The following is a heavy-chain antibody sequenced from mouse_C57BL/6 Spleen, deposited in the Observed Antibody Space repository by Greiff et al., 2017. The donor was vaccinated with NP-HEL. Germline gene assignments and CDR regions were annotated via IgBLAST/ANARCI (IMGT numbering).Heavy chain of an antibody. V-gene: IGHV1-55*01. D-gene: IGHD1-1*01. Sequence: QVQLQQPGAELVKPGASVKMSCKASGYTFTSYWITWVKQRPGQGLEWIGDIYPGSGSTNYNEKFKSKATLTVDTSSSTAYMQLSSLTSEDSAVYYCARSYGYYGRSSPYWYFDVWGTGTTVTVSS. CDR3: ARSYGYYGRSSPYWYFDV. J-gene: IGHJ1*03. CDR1: GYTFTSYW. CDR2: IYPGSGST.